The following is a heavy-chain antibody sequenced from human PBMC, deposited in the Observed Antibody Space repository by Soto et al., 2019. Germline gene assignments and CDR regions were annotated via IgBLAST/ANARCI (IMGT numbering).Heavy chain of an antibody. CDR3: ARGYCTTTICDPWFDP. D-gene: IGHD2-2*01. J-gene: IGHJ5*02. V-gene: IGHV5-51*01. CDR2: IYPGDSDT. Sequence: GESLKISCKGSGYSFTSYWISWVRQMPGKGLEWMGIIYPGDSDTRYSPSFQGRVTISADKSITTAYLQWSSLKASDTAMYYCARGYCTTTICDPWFDPWGQGTLVTVSS. CDR1: GYSFTSYW.